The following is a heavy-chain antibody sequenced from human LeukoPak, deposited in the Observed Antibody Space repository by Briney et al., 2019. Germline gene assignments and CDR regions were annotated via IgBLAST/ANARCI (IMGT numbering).Heavy chain of an antibody. D-gene: IGHD2-2*01. CDR1: GPAFRDNG. J-gene: IGHJ4*02. V-gene: IGHV3-30*02. Sequence: GGSLRLSCRTSGPAFRDNGIHWVRQAPGKGLEWVAFIRYDGSNKYYADSVKGRFTISRDNSKNTLYLQMNSLRAEDTAVYYCAKDYGGYCSSTSCYGEGVDYWGQGTLVTVSS. CDR2: IRYDGSNK. CDR3: AKDYGGYCSSTSCYGEGVDY.